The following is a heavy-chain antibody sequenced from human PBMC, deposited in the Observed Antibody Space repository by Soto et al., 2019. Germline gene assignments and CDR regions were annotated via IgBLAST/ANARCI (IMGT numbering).Heavy chain of an antibody. CDR1: GFTFSSYA. D-gene: IGHD6-19*01. V-gene: IGHV3-23*01. CDR2: ISGSGGST. CDR3: AKDVAGLSSPPSHV. J-gene: IGHJ6*02. Sequence: GGSLRLSCAASGFTFSSYAMSWVRQAPGKGLEWVSAISGSGGSTYYADSVKGRFTISRDNSKNTLYLQMNSLRAEDTAVYYCAKDVAGLSSPPSHVWGQGTTVTVSS.